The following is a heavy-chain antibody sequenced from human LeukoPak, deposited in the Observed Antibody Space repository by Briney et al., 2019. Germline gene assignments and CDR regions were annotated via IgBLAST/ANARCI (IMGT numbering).Heavy chain of an antibody. Sequence: GGSLRLSCTASGFTFGDYAMSWFRQAPGKGLEWVSAISGSGGSTYYADSVKGRFTISRDNSKNTLYLQMNSLRAEDTAVYYCAKWIDYYGSGSPYYYYYGMGVWGQGTTVTVSS. V-gene: IGHV3-23*01. J-gene: IGHJ6*02. CDR3: AKWIDYYGSGSPYYYYYGMGV. CDR1: GFTFGDYA. CDR2: ISGSGGST. D-gene: IGHD3-10*01.